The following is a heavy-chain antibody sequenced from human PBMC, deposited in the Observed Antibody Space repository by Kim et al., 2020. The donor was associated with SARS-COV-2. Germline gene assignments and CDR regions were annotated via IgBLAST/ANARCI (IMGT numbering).Heavy chain of an antibody. Sequence: GGSLRLSCAASEFTFSSYSMNWVRQAPGTGLEWVSSISISSSYIFYADSVKGRFTISRDDAKNSVYLQMNSLRAEDTVVYYCARGMARGADRFDLWGRG. D-gene: IGHD3-10*01. CDR2: ISISSSYI. CDR1: EFTFSSYS. CDR3: ARGMARGADRFDL. V-gene: IGHV3-21*06. J-gene: IGHJ2*01.